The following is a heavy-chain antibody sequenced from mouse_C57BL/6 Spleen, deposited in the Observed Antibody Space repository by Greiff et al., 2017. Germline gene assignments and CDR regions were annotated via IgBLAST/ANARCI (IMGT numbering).Heavy chain of an antibody. D-gene: IGHD2-1*01. CDR1: GYSFTGYY. Sequence: EVKLVESGPELVKPGASVKISCKASGYSFTGYYMNWVKQSPEKSLEWIGEINPSTGGTTYNQKFKAKATLTVDKSSSTAYMQLKSLTSEDSAVYYCARSGNGAMDYWGQGTSVTVSS. CDR3: ARSGNGAMDY. V-gene: IGHV1-42*01. CDR2: INPSTGGT. J-gene: IGHJ4*01.